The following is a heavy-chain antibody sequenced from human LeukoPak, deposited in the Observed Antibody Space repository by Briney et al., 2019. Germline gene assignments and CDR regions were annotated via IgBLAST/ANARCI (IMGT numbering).Heavy chain of an antibody. Sequence: SQTLSLTCTVSGGSISSGSYFWSWVRQPAGKGLEWIGRIYTSGDANYNPSLQSRVTISIDTSKNQFSLKLSSVTAADTAVYFCARVPRDWGQGTLVTVSS. J-gene: IGHJ4*02. CDR1: GGSISSGSYF. CDR2: IYTSGDA. CDR3: ARVPRD. V-gene: IGHV4-61*02.